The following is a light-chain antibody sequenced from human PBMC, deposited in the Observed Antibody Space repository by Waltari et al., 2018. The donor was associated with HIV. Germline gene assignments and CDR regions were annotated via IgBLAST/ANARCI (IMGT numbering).Light chain of an antibody. Sequence: DIHMIQAPSSVSASVGDRVTNTCRTHERTRTLVAWYQQKPGIAPKVLIYGASSLQSGVPARFSGSGSGTDFTLTISSLQPEDFATYYCQQANSSPFTFGPGTKVDIK. CDR2: GAS. CDR3: QQANSSPFT. CDR1: ERTRTL. J-gene: IGKJ3*01. V-gene: IGKV1-12*01.